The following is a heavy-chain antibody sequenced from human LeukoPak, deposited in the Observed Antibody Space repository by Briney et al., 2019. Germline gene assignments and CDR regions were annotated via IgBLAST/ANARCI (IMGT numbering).Heavy chain of an antibody. J-gene: IGHJ5*02. V-gene: IGHV3-30*04. CDR1: GFTFSSYA. CDR3: ARDGSVAAAGTEEGNWFDP. Sequence: GGSLRLSCAASGFTFSSYAMHWVRQAPGKGLEWVAVISYDGGNKYYADSVKGRFTISRDNSKNTLYLQMNSLRAEDTAVYYCARDGSVAAAGTEEGNWFDPWGQGTLVTVSS. CDR2: ISYDGGNK. D-gene: IGHD6-13*01.